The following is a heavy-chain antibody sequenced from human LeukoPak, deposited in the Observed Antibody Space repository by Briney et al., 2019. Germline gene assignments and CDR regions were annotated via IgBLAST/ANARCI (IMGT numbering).Heavy chain of an antibody. J-gene: IGHJ4*02. CDR3: ARDFAY. D-gene: IGHD3-3*01. V-gene: IGHV3-7*05. CDR2: IKEDGSDK. CDR1: GXSISSYW. Sequence: PGGSLRLSCAVSGXSISSYWVSWVRQAPGKGLEWVGNIKEDGSDKYYVDSVKGRFTISRDNAKSSLYLQMNSLRAEDTAVYYCARDFAYWGQGTLVTVSS.